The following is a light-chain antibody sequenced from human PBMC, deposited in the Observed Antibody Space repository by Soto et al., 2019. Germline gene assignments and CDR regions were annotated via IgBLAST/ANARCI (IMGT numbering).Light chain of an antibody. V-gene: IGKV1-5*03. Sequence: DIQMTPSPSTLSGSVGDRVTINGRASQTISSWLAWYQQKPGKAPKLLIYKASTLKSGVPSRFSGSGSGTEFTLTISSLQPDDFATYYCQHYNSYSEAFGQGTKVDIK. CDR3: QHYNSYSEA. CDR1: QTISSW. J-gene: IGKJ1*01. CDR2: KAS.